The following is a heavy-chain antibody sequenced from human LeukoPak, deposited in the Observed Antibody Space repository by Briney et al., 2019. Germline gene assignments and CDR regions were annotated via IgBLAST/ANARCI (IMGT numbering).Heavy chain of an antibody. CDR1: GGSISSSSYY. Sequence: SETLSLTCTVSGGSISSSSYYWGWLRQPPGTGLEWIGSIYYSGSTYYNPSLKSRVTISVDTSKNQFSLKLSSVTAADTAVYYCARSSSWYEISFDYWGQGTLVTVSS. J-gene: IGHJ4*02. D-gene: IGHD6-13*01. CDR3: ARSSSWYEISFDY. CDR2: IYYSGST. V-gene: IGHV4-39*07.